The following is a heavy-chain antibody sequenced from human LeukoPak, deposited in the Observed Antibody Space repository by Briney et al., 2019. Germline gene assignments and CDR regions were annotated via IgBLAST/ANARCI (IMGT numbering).Heavy chain of an antibody. CDR3: VRDQGAAGDY. Sequence: GGSLTLFCAASGLLFSRYWMTWLRQSPGKGLEWVANIDQEGSDKLYVDSVKGRLTITRDNAKNSLYLQLNSLRAEDTAMYYCVRDQGAAGDYWGQGTLVFVSS. V-gene: IGHV3-7*01. CDR1: GLLFSRYW. CDR2: IDQEGSDK. D-gene: IGHD6-13*01. J-gene: IGHJ4*02.